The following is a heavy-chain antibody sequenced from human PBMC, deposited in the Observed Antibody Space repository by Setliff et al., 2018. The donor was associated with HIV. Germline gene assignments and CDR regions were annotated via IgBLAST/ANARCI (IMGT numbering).Heavy chain of an antibody. CDR2: IYYSGST. Sequence: SETLSLTCTVSGGSISSSSYYWGWIRQPPGKGLEWIGNIYYSGSTYYNPSLKSRVTISVDTSQNQFSLKLSSVTAADTAVYYCLTSSIGPLPWDYWGQGTLVTVSS. CDR1: GGSISSSSYY. V-gene: IGHV4-39*01. CDR3: LTSSIGPLPWDY. D-gene: IGHD6-6*01. J-gene: IGHJ4*02.